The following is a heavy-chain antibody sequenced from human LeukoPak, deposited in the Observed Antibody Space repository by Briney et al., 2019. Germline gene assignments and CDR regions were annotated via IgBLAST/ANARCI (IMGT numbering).Heavy chain of an antibody. Sequence: GASVKVSCKASGYTFTGYYMHWVRQAPGQGLEWMGWINPNSGGTNYAQKFQGRVTMTRDTSISTAYLQWSSLKASDTAMYYCARHLLYSAPDYWGQGTLVTVSS. V-gene: IGHV1-2*02. D-gene: IGHD5-12*01. CDR3: ARHLLYSAPDY. CDR2: INPNSGGT. CDR1: GYTFTGYY. J-gene: IGHJ4*02.